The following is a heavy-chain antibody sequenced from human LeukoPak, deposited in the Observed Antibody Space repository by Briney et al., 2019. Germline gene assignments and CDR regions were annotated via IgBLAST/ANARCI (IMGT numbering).Heavy chain of an antibody. CDR3: ATHTYYYSSGSFAY. D-gene: IGHD3-10*01. CDR2: MNPSSGST. J-gene: IGHJ4*02. CDR1: GYTFTSYD. V-gene: IGHV1-8*01. Sequence: ASVTVSFKASGYTFTSYDINWVRQATGQGPEWMGWMNPSSGSTGYAQRFQGRVSMTRDTSTNTAYLELSSLRSEDTAVYYCATHTYYYSSGSFAYWGQGTLVTVSS.